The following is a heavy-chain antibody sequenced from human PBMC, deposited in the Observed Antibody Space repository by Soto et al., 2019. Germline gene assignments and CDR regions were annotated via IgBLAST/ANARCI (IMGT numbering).Heavy chain of an antibody. V-gene: IGHV3-23*01. Sequence: PGGSLRLSCAASGFTFSSYAMSWVRQAPGKGLEWVSAISGSGGSTYYADSVKGRFTISRDNSKNTLYLQMNSLRAEDTAVYYCAKDNIMSGSESWGYYGVEHWGQGTTVTVPS. CDR2: ISGSGGST. J-gene: IGHJ6*02. CDR1: GFTFSSYA. CDR3: AKDNIMSGSESWGYYGVEH. D-gene: IGHD3-10*01.